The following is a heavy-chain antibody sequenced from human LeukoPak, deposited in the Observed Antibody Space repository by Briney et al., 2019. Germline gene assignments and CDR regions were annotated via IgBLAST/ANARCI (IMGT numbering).Heavy chain of an antibody. V-gene: IGHV1-18*01. CDR3: ARVAPNRRYCSGGSCLNYFDY. J-gene: IGHJ4*02. Sequence: ASVKVSCKASGYTFTSYGISWVRQAPGQGLEWMGWISAYNGNTNYVQKLQGRVTMTTDTSTSTAYMELRSLRSDDTAVYYCARVAPNRRYCSGGSCLNYFDYWGQGTLVTVSS. CDR1: GYTFTSYG. CDR2: ISAYNGNT. D-gene: IGHD2-15*01.